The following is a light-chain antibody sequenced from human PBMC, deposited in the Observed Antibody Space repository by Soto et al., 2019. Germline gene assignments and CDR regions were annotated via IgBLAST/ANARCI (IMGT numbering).Light chain of an antibody. CDR2: AAS. Sequence: DIQMTQSPSSLSASVGDRVTITCRASQSISSYLNWYQQKPGKAPKRLIYAASSLQSGVPSRFSGSGSGTDFTLTISRLQPEDFATYYCQQSYRTPISFGRGTRLEIK. CDR1: QSISSY. V-gene: IGKV1-39*01. J-gene: IGKJ5*01. CDR3: QQSYRTPIS.